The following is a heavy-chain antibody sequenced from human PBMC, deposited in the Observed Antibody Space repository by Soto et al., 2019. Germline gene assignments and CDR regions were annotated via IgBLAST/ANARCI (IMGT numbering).Heavy chain of an antibody. Sequence: GSLRLSCATSGFTFSDYGMHWVRQTPGKGLEWVAVIWYDGNRKYYADSVKGRFTIARDDSQNTLYLQMNSLRAEDTAVYYCARDLYSSTVDYWGQGTLVTVSS. V-gene: IGHV3-33*01. CDR2: IWYDGNRK. J-gene: IGHJ4*02. CDR3: ARDLYSSTVDY. CDR1: GFTFSDYG. D-gene: IGHD6-19*01.